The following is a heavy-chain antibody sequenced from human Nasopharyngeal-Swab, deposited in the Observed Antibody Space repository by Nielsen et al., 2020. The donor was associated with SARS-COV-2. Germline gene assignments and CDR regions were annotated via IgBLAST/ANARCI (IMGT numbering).Heavy chain of an antibody. J-gene: IGHJ6*03. D-gene: IGHD2-2*01. Sequence: SETLSLTCSRTGVSFSGYHWGGSRESAGNGLEGVGDITRSGNTNYNPALKSRVTMSVATSKDEFSLKLTSVTAADTAIYFCARVNNGGGIVPASYSFFMDVWGKGTSVAVSS. V-gene: IGHV4-34*01. CDR2: ITRSGNT. CDR3: ARVNNGGGIVPASYSFFMDV. CDR1: GVSFSGYH.